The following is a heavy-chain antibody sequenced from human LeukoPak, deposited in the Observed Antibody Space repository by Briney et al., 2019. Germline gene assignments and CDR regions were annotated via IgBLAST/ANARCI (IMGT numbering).Heavy chain of an antibody. CDR2: IYHSGST. D-gene: IGHD2-15*01. Sequence: SETLSLTCTVSGCSISSTYYWGWIRQPPGKGLEWIGSIYHSGSTYYNPSLKSRVTISVDRSKNQFSLKLSSVTAADTAVYYCARSSSRSDWWGQGTLVTVSS. CDR3: ARSSSRSDW. J-gene: IGHJ4*02. V-gene: IGHV4-38-2*02. CDR1: GCSISSTYY.